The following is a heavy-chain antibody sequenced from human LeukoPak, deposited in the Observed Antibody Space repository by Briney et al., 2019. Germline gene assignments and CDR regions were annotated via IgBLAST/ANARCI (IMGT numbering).Heavy chain of an antibody. CDR3: ARDLSAAAGTA. V-gene: IGHV1-69*05. CDR2: IILIFGTA. CDR1: GGTFSSYA. Sequence: ASVKVSCKASGGTFSSYAISWVRQAPGQGLEWMGRIILIFGTANYAQKFQGRVTITTDESTSTAYMELSSLRSEDTAVYYCARDLSAAAGTAWGQGTLVTVSS. D-gene: IGHD6-13*01. J-gene: IGHJ4*02.